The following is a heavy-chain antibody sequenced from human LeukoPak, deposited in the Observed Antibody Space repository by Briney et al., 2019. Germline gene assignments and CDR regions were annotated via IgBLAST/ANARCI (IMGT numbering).Heavy chain of an antibody. Sequence: ASVKVSCKASGYTFTGYYMHWVRQAPGQGLEWMGWISPNSGGTNYAQKFQGRVTMTRDTSISTAYMELSRLRSDDTAVYYCARDADEFLYYYGSGSYQNWFDPWGQGTLVTVSS. CDR1: GYTFTGYY. J-gene: IGHJ5*02. CDR3: ARDADEFLYYYGSGSYQNWFDP. V-gene: IGHV1-2*02. D-gene: IGHD3-10*01. CDR2: ISPNSGGT.